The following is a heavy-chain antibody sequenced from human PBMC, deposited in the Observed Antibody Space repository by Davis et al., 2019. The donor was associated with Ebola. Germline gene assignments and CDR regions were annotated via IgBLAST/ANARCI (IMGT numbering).Heavy chain of an antibody. J-gene: IGHJ6*02. Sequence: ASVKVSCKASGGTFSSYAISWVRQATGQGLEWMGWMNPNSGNTGYAQKFQGRVTMTRNTSISTAYMELSSLRSEDTAVYYCARVGPYSNRRYGMDVWGQGTTVTVSS. V-gene: IGHV1-8*02. CDR2: MNPNSGNT. CDR3: ARVGPYSNRRYGMDV. CDR1: GGTFSSYA. D-gene: IGHD4-11*01.